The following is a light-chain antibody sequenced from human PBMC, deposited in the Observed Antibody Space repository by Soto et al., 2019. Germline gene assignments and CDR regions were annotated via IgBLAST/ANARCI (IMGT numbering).Light chain of an antibody. V-gene: IGKV3D-15*01. CDR1: QSVSSN. Sequence: EIVMTQSPATLSVSPGERATLSCRASQSVSSNLAWYQQKPGQAPRLLIYDASNRATGIPARFSGSGSGTDFTLTISRLEPEDFALYYCQQYHTSPLTFGQGTKV. J-gene: IGKJ1*01. CDR2: DAS. CDR3: QQYHTSPLT.